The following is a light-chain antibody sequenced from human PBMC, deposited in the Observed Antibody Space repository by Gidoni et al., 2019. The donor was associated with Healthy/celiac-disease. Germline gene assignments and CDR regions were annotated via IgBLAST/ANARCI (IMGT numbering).Light chain of an antibody. V-gene: IGKV3-15*01. J-gene: IGKJ2*01. Sequence: TLSVSPGERASLSCRASQSVSSNLAWYQQKPGQAPRLLIYGASTRATGIPARFSGSGSGTEFTLTISSLQSEDFAVYYCQQYNNWPHTFGQGTKLEIK. CDR1: QSVSSN. CDR3: QQYNNWPHT. CDR2: GAS.